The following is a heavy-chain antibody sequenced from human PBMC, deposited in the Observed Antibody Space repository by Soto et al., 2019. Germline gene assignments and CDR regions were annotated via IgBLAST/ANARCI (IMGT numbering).Heavy chain of an antibody. J-gene: IGHJ6*02. CDR3: ARDSLRSFSSSWYYYYGMDV. CDR1: GFTFSSYG. Sequence: QVQLVESGGGVVQPGRSLRLSCAASGFTFSSYGMHWVRQAPGKGLAWVAVIWYDGSNKYYADSVKGRFTISRDNSKNTLYLQMNSLRAEDTAVYYCARDSLRSFSSSWYYYYGMDVWGQGTTVTVSS. D-gene: IGHD6-13*01. CDR2: IWYDGSNK. V-gene: IGHV3-33*01.